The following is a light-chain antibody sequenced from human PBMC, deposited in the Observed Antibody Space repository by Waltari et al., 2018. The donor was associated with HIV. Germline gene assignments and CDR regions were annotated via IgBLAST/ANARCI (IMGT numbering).Light chain of an antibody. CDR1: QSVDDY. J-gene: IGKJ4*01. CDR2: DTS. CDR3: QQRSNWPPT. Sequence: ENVLTQSPATLSLSPGERATLSCRASQSVDDYLAWYQQKPGQAPRLLIYDTSHRVTGIPARFSGSGSGTDFTLTISSLEPEDFVVYYCQQRSNWPPTFGGGTKVEI. V-gene: IGKV3-11*01.